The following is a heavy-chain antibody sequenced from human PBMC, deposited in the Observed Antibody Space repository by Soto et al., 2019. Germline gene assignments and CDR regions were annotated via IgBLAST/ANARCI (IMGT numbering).Heavy chain of an antibody. V-gene: IGHV3-30*18. CDR2: ISYDGSNK. Sequence: QVQLVESGGGVVQPGRSLRLSCAASGFTFSSYGMHWVRQAPGKGLEWVAVISYDGSNKYYADSVKGRFTISRDNSKNTLYMQMNSLRAEDTAVYYCAKKTTRSIVPTSSLPRDYYFDHWGQGTLVTVST. D-gene: IGHD2-2*01. CDR3: AKKTTRSIVPTSSLPRDYYFDH. J-gene: IGHJ4*02. CDR1: GFTFSSYG.